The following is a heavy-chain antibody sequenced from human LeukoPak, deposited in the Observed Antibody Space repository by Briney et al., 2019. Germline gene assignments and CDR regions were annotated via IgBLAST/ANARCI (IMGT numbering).Heavy chain of an antibody. CDR1: GGSICSSTYY. D-gene: IGHD3-3*02. CDR3: ARISNYYHYMDV. J-gene: IGHJ6*03. V-gene: IGHV4-39*01. CDR2: IYYSGST. Sequence: PSETLSLTCTVSGGSICSSTYYWGWIRQPPGNGLEWIGSIYYSGSTYYNPSLKSRVTISVDTSKKQFSLKLSSVTAAGTAVYYRARISNYYHYMDVWGKGTTVTVSS.